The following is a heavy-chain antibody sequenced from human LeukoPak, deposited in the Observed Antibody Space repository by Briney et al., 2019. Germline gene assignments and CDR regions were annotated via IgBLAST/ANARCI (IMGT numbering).Heavy chain of an antibody. CDR2: IKSKTDGGTT. V-gene: IGHV3-15*01. CDR1: GFTFSNAW. CDR3: TTLTTVTSADY. Sequence: PGGSLRVSCAASGFTFSNAWMSWVRQAPGKGLEWVGRIKSKTDGGTTDYAAPVKGRFTISRDDSKNTLYLQMNSLKTEDTAVYYCTTLTTVTSADYWGQGTLVTVSS. D-gene: IGHD4-17*01. J-gene: IGHJ4*02.